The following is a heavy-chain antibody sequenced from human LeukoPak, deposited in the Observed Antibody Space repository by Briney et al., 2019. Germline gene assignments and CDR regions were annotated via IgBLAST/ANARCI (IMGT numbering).Heavy chain of an antibody. Sequence: GRSLRLSCATSGFDFSTYAINWVRQAPGKGLEWVSSISTMGNYIFYGDSVKGRFTISRDNAKSSVYLQMTSLRPEDTAVYYCSRDRLGGLDLWGQGTLVTVSS. CDR2: ISTMGNYI. CDR3: SRDRLGGLDL. CDR1: GFDFSTYA. D-gene: IGHD5-12*01. V-gene: IGHV3-21*01. J-gene: IGHJ5*02.